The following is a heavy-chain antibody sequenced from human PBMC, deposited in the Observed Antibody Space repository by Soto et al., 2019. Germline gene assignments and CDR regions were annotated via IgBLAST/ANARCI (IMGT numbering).Heavy chain of an antibody. J-gene: IGHJ4*02. CDR3: ARDFFGNHYFDF. V-gene: IGHV4-38-2*02. Sequence: KPSETLSLTCAVSGYSISSGYQWGWIRQPPGKGLEWIGNIFHSGTTSYNPSLKSRVTVSVDTSKNQISLNLTSVTAADTAIYYCARDFFGNHYFDFWGQGILVTVSS. D-gene: IGHD3-10*01. CDR1: GYSISSGYQ. CDR2: IFHSGTT.